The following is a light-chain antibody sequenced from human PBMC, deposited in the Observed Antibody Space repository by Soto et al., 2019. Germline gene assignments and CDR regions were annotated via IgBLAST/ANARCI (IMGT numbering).Light chain of an antibody. CDR3: QHRNNRPFS. CDR1: QSVNNY. V-gene: IGKV3-11*01. CDR2: DAS. J-gene: IGKJ3*01. Sequence: EIVLTQSPATLSLSPGERATLSCRASQSVNNYLAWYQQRPGQAPRLLIYDASNRATGIPARFSGSGSGTDFTLTLSSRDPEDCAVYYCQHRNNRPFSFGPGTKVDIK.